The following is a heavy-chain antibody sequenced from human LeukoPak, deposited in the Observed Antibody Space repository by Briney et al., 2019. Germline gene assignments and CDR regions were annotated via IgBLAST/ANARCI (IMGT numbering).Heavy chain of an antibody. CDR2: IIPMFGTA. CDR3: ARRRLASGLDP. Sequence: GASVKVSCKASGYTFTSYDINWVRQAPGQGLEWMGGIIPMFGTANYAQKFQGRVTITAGESTSTAYMELSSLRSEDTAVYYCARRRLASGLDPWGQGTQVTVSS. CDR1: GYTFTSYD. J-gene: IGHJ5*02. V-gene: IGHV1-69*13. D-gene: IGHD3-3*02.